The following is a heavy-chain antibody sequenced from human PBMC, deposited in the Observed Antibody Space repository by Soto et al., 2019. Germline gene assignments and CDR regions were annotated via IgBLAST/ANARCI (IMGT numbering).Heavy chain of an antibody. Sequence: LVQSGGEMKKPGASVKVSCEASGYTFTNYGITWVRQAPGQGLEWMGWISNYNGKTNYAQILQGRVTMTTDPSARTAYMELTSLRSDDTATYYCARVQNYDISTGSSHSIDVWGQGTTVTVSS. CDR3: ARVQNYDISTGSSHSIDV. D-gene: IGHD3-9*01. CDR1: GYTFTNYG. J-gene: IGHJ6*02. CDR2: ISNYNGKT. V-gene: IGHV1-18*01.